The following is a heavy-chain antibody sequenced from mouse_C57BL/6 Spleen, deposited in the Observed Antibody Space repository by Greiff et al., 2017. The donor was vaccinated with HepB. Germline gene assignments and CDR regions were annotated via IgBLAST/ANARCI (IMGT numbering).Heavy chain of an antibody. J-gene: IGHJ4*01. CDR3: ARFFTRAMDY. Sequence: EVKLVESGGGLVKPGGSLKLSCAASGFTFSSYAMSWVRQTPEKRLEWVATISDGGSYTYYPDNVKGRVTISRDNAKNNLYLQMSHLKSEDTAMYYCARFFTRAMDYWGQGTSVTVSS. V-gene: IGHV5-4*03. CDR1: GFTFSSYA. CDR2: ISDGGSYT.